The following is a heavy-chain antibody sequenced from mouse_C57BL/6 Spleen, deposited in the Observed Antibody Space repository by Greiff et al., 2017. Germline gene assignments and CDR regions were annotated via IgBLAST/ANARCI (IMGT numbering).Heavy chain of an antibody. CDR2: IYPSDSET. D-gene: IGHD2-4*01. J-gene: IGHJ3*01. CDR1: GYTFTSYW. V-gene: IGHV1-61*01. Sequence: QVQLQQPGAELVRPGSSVKLSCKASGYTFTSYWMDWVKQRPGQGLEWIGNIYPSDSETHYNQKFQDKATLTVDQSSGTAYMQLSSLTSEDSAVYYCARWGYDYDTWFAYWGQGTLVTVSA. CDR3: ARWGYDYDTWFAY.